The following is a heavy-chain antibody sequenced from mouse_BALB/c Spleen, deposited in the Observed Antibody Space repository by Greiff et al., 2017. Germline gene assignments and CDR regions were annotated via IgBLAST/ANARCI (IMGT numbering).Heavy chain of an antibody. Sequence: VQLQQSGPELVKPGASVKISCKASGYSFTGYNMNWVKQSHGKSLEWIGMIDPYDGGTSYNQKFKSKATLTVDKSSSTAYMQPKSLTSENSAVYCCGGAWFAYWGQGTPVTVSA. J-gene: IGHJ3*01. CDR3: GGAWFAY. D-gene: IGHD3-1*01. V-gene: IGHV1-39*01. CDR2: IDPYDGGT. CDR1: GYSFTGYN.